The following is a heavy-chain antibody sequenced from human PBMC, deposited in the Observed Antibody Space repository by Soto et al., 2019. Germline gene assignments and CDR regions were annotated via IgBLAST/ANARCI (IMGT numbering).Heavy chain of an antibody. CDR2: IIPILGIA. CDR1: GGTFSSYT. J-gene: IGHJ4*02. CDR3: ARSIAVAGTFTYYFDY. Sequence: SVKVSCKASGGTFSSYTISWVRQAPGQGLEWMGRIIPILGIANYAQKFQGRVTITADKSTSTAYMELSSLRSEDTAVYYCARSIAVAGTFTYYFDYWGQGTLVTVSS. V-gene: IGHV1-69*02. D-gene: IGHD6-19*01.